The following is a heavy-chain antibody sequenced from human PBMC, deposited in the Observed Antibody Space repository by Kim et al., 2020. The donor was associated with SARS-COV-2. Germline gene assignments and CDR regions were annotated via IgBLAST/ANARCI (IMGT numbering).Heavy chain of an antibody. V-gene: IGHV4-39*07. Sequence: SETLSLTCTVSGGSISSSSYYWGWIRQPPGKGLEWIGSIYYSGSTYYNPSLKSRVTISVDTSKNQFSLKLSSVTAADTAVYYCASRYNWNYVAAGAFFDYWGQGTLVTVSS. CDR3: ASRYNWNYVAAGAFFDY. CDR1: GGSISSSSYY. J-gene: IGHJ4*02. D-gene: IGHD1-7*01. CDR2: IYYSGST.